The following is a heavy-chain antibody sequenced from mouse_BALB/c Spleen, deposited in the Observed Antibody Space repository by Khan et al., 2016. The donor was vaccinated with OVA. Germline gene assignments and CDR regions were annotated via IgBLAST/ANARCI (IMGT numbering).Heavy chain of an antibody. CDR3: ARLEDI. CDR2: IWAGGST. Sequence: QVQPKESGPGLVAPSQSLSITCAFSGFSLTSYGVPLVRHSPGKGLEWLGLIWAGGSTTYNSTLMSKLSISNDKSKSEVFLKKNRLQTDDTAMYYCARLEDIWGQGTTLTVSS. J-gene: IGHJ2*01. V-gene: IGHV2-9*02. CDR1: GFSLTSYG. D-gene: IGHD1-3*01.